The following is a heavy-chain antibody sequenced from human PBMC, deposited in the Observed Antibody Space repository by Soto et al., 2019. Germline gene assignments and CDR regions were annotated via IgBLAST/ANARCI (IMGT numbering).Heavy chain of an antibody. CDR2: ISGSGGST. D-gene: IGHD2-21*02. CDR1: GFTFSSFA. Sequence: WGSMILSCAAFGFTFSSFAMSCVRQAPGKGLEWVSAISGSGGSTYYADSVKGRFTISRDNSKNTLYLQMNSLRAEDTAVYYCANPTYCGGDCPPYYYYGMDVWGQGTTVTVSS. V-gene: IGHV3-23*01. CDR3: ANPTYCGGDCPPYYYYGMDV. J-gene: IGHJ6*02.